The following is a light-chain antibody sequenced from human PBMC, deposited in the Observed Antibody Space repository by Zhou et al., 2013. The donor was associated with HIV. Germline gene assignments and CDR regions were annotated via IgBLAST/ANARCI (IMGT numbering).Light chain of an antibody. J-gene: IGKJ1*01. CDR2: GAS. V-gene: IGKV1-27*01. Sequence: DIQMTQSPSSLSASVGDRITITCRASQGISNYLAWFQQKPGKVPKLLIYGASTLQSGVPSRFSGSGSGTEFTLTISSLHLEDFATYFCLQHNSLPQTFGQGTKVEIK. CDR3: LQHNSLPQT. CDR1: QGISNY.